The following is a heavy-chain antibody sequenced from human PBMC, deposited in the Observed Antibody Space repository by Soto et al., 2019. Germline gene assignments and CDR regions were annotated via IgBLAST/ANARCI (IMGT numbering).Heavy chain of an antibody. CDR2: IKQDGSEK. D-gene: IGHD3-3*01. J-gene: IGHJ6*02. CDR1: GFTFSSYW. Sequence: GGSLRLSCAASGFTFSSYWMSWVRQAPGKGLEWVANIKQDGSEKYYVDSVKGRFTISRDNAKNSLYLQMNSLRAEDTAVYYCARGLFGVVTRTYYGMDVWGQGTTVTVSS. V-gene: IGHV3-7*03. CDR3: ARGLFGVVTRTYYGMDV.